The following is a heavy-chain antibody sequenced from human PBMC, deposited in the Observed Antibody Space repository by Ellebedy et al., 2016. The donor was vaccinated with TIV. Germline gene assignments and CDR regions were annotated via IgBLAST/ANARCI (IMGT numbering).Heavy chain of an antibody. CDR1: GFTFRQYG. CDR3: ARENSALDI. Sequence: GESLKISXEASGFTFRQYGMHWVRQAPGKGLEWVAVTSFDGVNKKYADSVKGRFTISRDNSRNMVYLQMNSLRGEDTAVYYCARENSALDIWGQGTMVTVSS. D-gene: IGHD2/OR15-2a*01. V-gene: IGHV3-30*03. CDR2: TSFDGVNK. J-gene: IGHJ3*02.